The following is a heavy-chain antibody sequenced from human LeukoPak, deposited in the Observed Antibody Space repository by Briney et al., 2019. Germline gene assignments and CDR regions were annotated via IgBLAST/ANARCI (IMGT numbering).Heavy chain of an antibody. Sequence: SETLSLTCTVSGDSISSYYWSWIRQPPGKGLEWGGYIYYSGSTNYNPSLKSRVTISVDTSKNQFSLKLSSVTAADTAVYYCARVEISSWYKYFDYWGQGTLVTVSS. J-gene: IGHJ4*02. CDR3: ARVEISSWYKYFDY. CDR1: GDSISSYY. CDR2: IYYSGST. V-gene: IGHV4-59*01. D-gene: IGHD6-13*01.